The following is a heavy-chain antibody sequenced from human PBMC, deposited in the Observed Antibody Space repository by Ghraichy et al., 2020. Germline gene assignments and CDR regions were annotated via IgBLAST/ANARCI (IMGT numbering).Heavy chain of an antibody. CDR1: GFTFSSYC. V-gene: IGHV3-74*01. Sequence: GGSLRLSCAASGFTFSSYCMNWVRQAPGKGLVWVSFIRTNVTTTSYADSVKGRFTISRDNAKNTLYLQMNSLRDEDTAVYYCTRDLDWSLDCWHQGTLVPV. CDR3: TRDLDWSLDC. D-gene: IGHD1-1*01. J-gene: IGHJ4*02. CDR2: IRTNVTTT.